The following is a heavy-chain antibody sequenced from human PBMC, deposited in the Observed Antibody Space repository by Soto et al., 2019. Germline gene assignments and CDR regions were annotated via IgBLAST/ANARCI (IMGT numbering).Heavy chain of an antibody. CDR2: INPNSGGT. V-gene: IGHV1-2*02. D-gene: IGHD3-3*01. CDR1: GYTFTGYY. CDR3: ARTYYDFWSGYSHFDY. J-gene: IGHJ4*02. Sequence: GASVKVSCKASGYTFTGYYMYWVLQAPGQGLEWMGWINPNSGGTNYAQKFQGRVTMTRDTSISTAYMELSRLRSDDTAVYYCARTYYDFWSGYSHFDYWGQGTLVTVSS.